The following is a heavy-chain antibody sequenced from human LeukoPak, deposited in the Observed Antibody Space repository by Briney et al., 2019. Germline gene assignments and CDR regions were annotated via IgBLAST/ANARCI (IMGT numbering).Heavy chain of an antibody. J-gene: IGHJ4*02. CDR3: ARRYGDYEGSFEY. Sequence: SGGSLRLSCAASGVTLSTYSMNWVRQAPGKGLEWVSYINTSSNTIYYADSVKGRFTISRDNAKNSLYLQMNSLRAEDTAVYYCARRYGDYEGSFEYWGQGTLVTVSS. D-gene: IGHD4-17*01. CDR1: GVTLSTYS. V-gene: IGHV3-48*01. CDR2: INTSSNTI.